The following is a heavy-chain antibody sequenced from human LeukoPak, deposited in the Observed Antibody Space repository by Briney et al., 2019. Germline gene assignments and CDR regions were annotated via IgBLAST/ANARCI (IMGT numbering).Heavy chain of an antibody. J-gene: IGHJ4*02. D-gene: IGHD5-18*01. CDR3: ARVPAGYSYGQWLYYFDY. V-gene: IGHV1-2*02. Sequence: ASVKVSCKASGYTFTGYYMHWVRQAPGRGLEWMGWINPNSGGTNYAQKFQGRVTMTRDTSISTAYMELSRLRSDDTAVYYCARVPAGYSYGQWLYYFDYWGQGTLVTVSS. CDR1: GYTFTGYY. CDR2: INPNSGGT.